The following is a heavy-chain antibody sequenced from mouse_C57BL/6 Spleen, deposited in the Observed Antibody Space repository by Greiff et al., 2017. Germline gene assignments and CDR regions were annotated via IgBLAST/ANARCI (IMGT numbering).Heavy chain of an antibody. CDR3: ARSGPLDSSGPYFDY. CDR1: GYTFTDYY. V-gene: IGHV1-26*01. J-gene: IGHJ2*01. Sequence: VQLQQSGPELVKPGASVKISCKASGYTFTDYYMNWVKQSPGKSLEWIGDINPNNGGTSYNQKFKGKATLTVDKSSSTAYMELRSLTSEDSAVYYCARSGPLDSSGPYFDYWGQGTTLTVSS. CDR2: INPNNGGT. D-gene: IGHD3-2*02.